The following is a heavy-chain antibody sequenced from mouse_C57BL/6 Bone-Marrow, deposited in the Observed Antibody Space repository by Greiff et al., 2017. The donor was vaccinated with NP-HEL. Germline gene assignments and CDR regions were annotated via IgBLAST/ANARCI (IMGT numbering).Heavy chain of an antibody. V-gene: IGHV1-62-2*01. CDR2: FYPGSGSI. D-gene: IGHD2-2*01. Sequence: VQLQQSGAELVKPGASVKLSCKASGYTFTEYTINWVKQRSGQGLEWIGWFYPGSGSIKYNEKFKDKATLTADKSSSTVYMELSRLTSEDSAVYFCARHEELIYYGYDGGPEFAYWGQGTLVTVSA. CDR1: GYTFTEYT. J-gene: IGHJ3*01. CDR3: ARHEELIYYGYDGGPEFAY.